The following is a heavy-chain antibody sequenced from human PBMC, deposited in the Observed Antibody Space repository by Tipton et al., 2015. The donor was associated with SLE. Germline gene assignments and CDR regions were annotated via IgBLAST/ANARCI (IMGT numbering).Heavy chain of an antibody. J-gene: IGHJ5*02. Sequence: TLSLTCAVYGGSFSGYYWSWIRQPPGKGLEWIGEINHRGSTNYNPSLKSRVTISVDTSKDQFSLKLSSVTAADTAVYYCGEPYSSRPWGQGTLGPGS. CDR1: GGSFSGYY. CDR2: INHRGST. D-gene: IGHD6-13*01. V-gene: IGHV4-34*01. CDR3: GEPYSSRP.